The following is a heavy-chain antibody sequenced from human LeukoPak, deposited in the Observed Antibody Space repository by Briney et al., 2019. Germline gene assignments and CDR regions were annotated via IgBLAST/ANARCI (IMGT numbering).Heavy chain of an antibody. CDR2: IYPGDSDT. J-gene: IGHJ4*02. V-gene: IGHV5-51*01. Sequence: XKXLXXVGGIYPGDSDTRYSASFQGQVTISADKSISTAYLQWSSLKASDTAMYYCARLTTPPSGFDYWGQGTLVTVSS. CDR3: ARLTTPPSGFDY. D-gene: IGHD1-14*01.